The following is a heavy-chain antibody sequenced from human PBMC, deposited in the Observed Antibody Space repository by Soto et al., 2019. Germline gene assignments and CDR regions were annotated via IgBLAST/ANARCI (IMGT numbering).Heavy chain of an antibody. CDR2: ISAYNTNT. CDR1: GYTFTSYH. J-gene: IGHJ4*02. V-gene: IGHV1-18*01. Sequence: GASVKVSCKTSGYTFTSYHIRWVRQAPGQGLEWMGWISAYNTNTNYAQKFQGRVTMTTDTLTSTAYMELRSLRSDDTAVYYCARDTPPTDYWGQGTLVTVSS. CDR3: ARDTPPTDY.